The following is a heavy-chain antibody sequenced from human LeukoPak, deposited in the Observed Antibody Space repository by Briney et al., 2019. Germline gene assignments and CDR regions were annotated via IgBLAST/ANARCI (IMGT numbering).Heavy chain of an antibody. CDR2: ISAYNGNT. CDR3: ARDRIVATIRSQNRRWFDP. CDR1: GYTFTSYG. J-gene: IGHJ5*02. Sequence: ASVKVSCKASGYTFTSYGISWVRQAPGQGLEWMGWISAYNGNTNYAQKLQGRVTVTTDTSTSTAYMELRSLRSDDTAVYYCARDRIVATIRSQNRRWFDPWGQGTLVTVSS. D-gene: IGHD5-12*01. V-gene: IGHV1-18*01.